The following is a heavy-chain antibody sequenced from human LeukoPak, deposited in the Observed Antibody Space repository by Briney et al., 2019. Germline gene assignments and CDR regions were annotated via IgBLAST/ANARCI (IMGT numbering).Heavy chain of an antibody. Sequence: PSETLSLACTVSGGSISSYYWSWIRQPPGKGLEWIGYIYYSGSTNYNPSLKSRVTISVDTSKNQFSLKLSSVTAADTAVYYCARVGNVTSPTVTSHLLFDYWGQGTLVTVSS. CDR2: IYYSGST. CDR3: ARVGNVTSPTVTSHLLFDY. D-gene: IGHD4-17*01. CDR1: GGSISSYY. J-gene: IGHJ4*02. V-gene: IGHV4-59*08.